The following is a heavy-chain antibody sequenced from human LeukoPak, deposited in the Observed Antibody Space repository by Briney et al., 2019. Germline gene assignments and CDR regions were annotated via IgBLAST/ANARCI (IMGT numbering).Heavy chain of an antibody. CDR3: ARDPHYYDSSGYRY. Sequence: ASVKVSCKASGYTFTSYGISWVRQAPGQGLEWMGWISAYNGNTSYAQKLQGRVTMTTDTSTSTAYMELRSLRSDDTAVYYCARDPHYYDSSGYRYWGQGTLVTVSS. CDR1: GYTFTSYG. CDR2: ISAYNGNT. D-gene: IGHD3-22*01. J-gene: IGHJ4*02. V-gene: IGHV1-18*01.